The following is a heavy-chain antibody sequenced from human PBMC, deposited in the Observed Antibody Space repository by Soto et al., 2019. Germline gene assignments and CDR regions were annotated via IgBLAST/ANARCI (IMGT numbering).Heavy chain of an antibody. CDR2: IYSGGST. Sequence: EVRLVETGGGLIQPGGSLRLSCAASGFTVSNNYMYWVRQAPGKGLEWVSVIYSGGSTYHADSVKGRFTTSRDISKNTLYLQMNSLGDEDTAVYYCAGFTSHGWNYYHYSMDVWGQGTTVTVSS. J-gene: IGHJ6*02. CDR1: GFTVSNNY. V-gene: IGHV3-53*02. CDR3: AGFTSHGWNYYHYSMDV. D-gene: IGHD6-19*01.